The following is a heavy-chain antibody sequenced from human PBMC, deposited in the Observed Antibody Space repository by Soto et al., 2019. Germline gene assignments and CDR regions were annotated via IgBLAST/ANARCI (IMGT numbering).Heavy chain of an antibody. J-gene: IGHJ6*02. CDR2: NNHSGST. CDR3: ARDGFSSGWYAYYYYGMDV. Sequence: SETLSLTCAVYGGSFSGYYWSWIRQPPGKGLEWIGENNHSGSTNYNPSLKSRVTISVDTSKNQFSLKLSSVTAADTAVYYCARDGFSSGWYAYYYYGMDVWGQGTTVTVSS. V-gene: IGHV4-34*01. CDR1: GGSFSGYY. D-gene: IGHD6-19*01.